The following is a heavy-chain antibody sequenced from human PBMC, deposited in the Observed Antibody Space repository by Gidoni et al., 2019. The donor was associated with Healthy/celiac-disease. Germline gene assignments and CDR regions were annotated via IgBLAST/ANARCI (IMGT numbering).Heavy chain of an antibody. CDR2: INAANGNT. CDR3: ARDQDYDFWSGRNWLDP. D-gene: IGHD3-3*01. J-gene: IGHJ5*02. CDR1: GYAFTNYA. Sequence: QVQLVQSGAEVKKPGASVMLSCKASGYAFTNYAIHWVRQAPGQRLEWMGWINAANGNTKYSQKFQGRVTIIRDTSANTAYMELSSLRSEYTALYYCARDQDYDFWSGRNWLDPWGQGTLVTVSS. V-gene: IGHV1-3*01.